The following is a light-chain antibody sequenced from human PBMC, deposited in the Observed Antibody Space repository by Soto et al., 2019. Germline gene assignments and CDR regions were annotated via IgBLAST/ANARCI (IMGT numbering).Light chain of an antibody. CDR2: WAS. J-gene: IGKJ1*01. V-gene: IGKV4-1*01. CDR3: QQYYSTLRT. Sequence: DIVMTQSPDSLAVSLGERATINCKSSQSVLYSSNNKNYLAWYQQKPGQPPKLLIYWASTRESGVPVRFSGSGSGTDFTLTISSLPAEDVAVYYCQQYYSTLRTFGQGTKVEIK. CDR1: QSVLYSSNNKNY.